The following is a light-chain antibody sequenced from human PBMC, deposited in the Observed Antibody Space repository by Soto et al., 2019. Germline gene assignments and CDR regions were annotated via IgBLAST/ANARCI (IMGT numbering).Light chain of an antibody. CDR3: QHYNSYSEA. CDR1: QTISSW. Sequence: DIQMTQSPSTLSGSVGDRVTITCRASQTISSWLAWYQQKPGKAPKLLIYKASTLESGVPSRFSGSGSGTECTLTISSLQPDDVATYYCQHYNSYSEALGQGTKVDIK. J-gene: IGKJ1*01. V-gene: IGKV1-5*03. CDR2: KAS.